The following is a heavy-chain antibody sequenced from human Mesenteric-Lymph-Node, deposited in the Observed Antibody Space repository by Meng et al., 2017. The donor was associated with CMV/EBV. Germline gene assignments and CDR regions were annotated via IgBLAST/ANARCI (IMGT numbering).Heavy chain of an antibody. J-gene: IGHJ4*02. CDR1: GGSISSYY. V-gene: IGHV4-59*01. D-gene: IGHD2-15*01. Sequence: GSLRLSCTVSGGSISSYYWSWIWQPPGKGLEWIGYIYYSGSTNYNPSLKSRVTISVDTSKNQFSLKLSSVTAADTAVYYCARDPGPATPDYWGQGTLVTVSS. CDR3: ARDPGPATPDY. CDR2: IYYSGST.